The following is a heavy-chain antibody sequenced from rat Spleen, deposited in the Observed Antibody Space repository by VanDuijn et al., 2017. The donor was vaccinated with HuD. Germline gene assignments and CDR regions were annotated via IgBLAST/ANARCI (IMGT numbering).Heavy chain of an antibody. CDR2: ITNTGGSI. D-gene: IGHD1-2*01. CDR3: ARRTIAAIFRYFDF. V-gene: IGHV5-31*01. Sequence: EVQLVESGGGLVQPGRSLKLSCVASGFTFNNYWMSWIRQAPGKGLEWVASITNTGGSIYYRDSVKGRFTISRDNAKSTLYLQMDSLRSEDTATYYCARRTIAAIFRYFDFWDPGTMVTVSS. J-gene: IGHJ1*01. CDR1: GFTFNNYW.